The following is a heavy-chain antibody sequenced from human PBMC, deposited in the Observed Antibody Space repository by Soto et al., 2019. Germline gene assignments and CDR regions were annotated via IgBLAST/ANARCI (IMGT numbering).Heavy chain of an antibody. V-gene: IGHV3-30*03. J-gene: IGHJ6*02. Sequence: GGSLRLSCAASGFTFSSYGMHWVRQAPGKGLEWVAVISYDGSNKYYADSVKGRFTISRDNSKNTLYLQMNSLRAEDTAVYYCARARCSNYYYYGMDVWGQGTTVTVSS. CDR1: GFTFSSYG. CDR3: ARARCSNYYYYGMDV. D-gene: IGHD4-4*01. CDR2: ISYDGSNK.